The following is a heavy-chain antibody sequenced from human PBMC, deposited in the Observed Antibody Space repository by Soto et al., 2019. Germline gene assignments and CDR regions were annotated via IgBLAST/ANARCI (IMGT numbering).Heavy chain of an antibody. CDR3: AKRYCSSTSCYAAYYMDV. D-gene: IGHD2-2*01. CDR2: ISGSGGST. CDR1: GFTFSSYA. J-gene: IGHJ6*03. Sequence: PGGSLRLSCAASGFTFSSYAMSWVRQAPGKGLEWVSAISGSGGSTYYADSVKGRFTISRDNSKNTLYLQMNSLRAEDTAVYYCAKRYCSSTSCYAAYYMDVWGKGTTVTVSS. V-gene: IGHV3-23*01.